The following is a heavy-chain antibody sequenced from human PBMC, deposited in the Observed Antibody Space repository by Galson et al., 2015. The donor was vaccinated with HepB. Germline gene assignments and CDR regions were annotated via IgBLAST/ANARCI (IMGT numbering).Heavy chain of an antibody. CDR2: IIPIFGTA. V-gene: IGHV1-69*13. D-gene: IGHD2-15*01. CDR1: GGTFSSYA. CDR3: ARSPHATGDFDY. Sequence: SVKVSCKASGGTFSSYAISWVRQAPGQGLEWMGGIIPIFGTANYAQKFQGRVTITADESTSTAYMELSSLRSEDTAVYYCARSPHATGDFDYWGQGTLVTVSS. J-gene: IGHJ4*02.